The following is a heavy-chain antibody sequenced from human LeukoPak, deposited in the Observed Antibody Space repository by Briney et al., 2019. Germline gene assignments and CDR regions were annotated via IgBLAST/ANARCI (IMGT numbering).Heavy chain of an antibody. Sequence: GGSLRLSCAASGFTFSSYAMSWARQAPGKGLEWVSIISGSGDSTYYADSVKGRFTISRDNSKNTLYLQMNSLRAEDTAVYYCAKEGCTNGACESDYRGQGTLVTVSS. D-gene: IGHD2-8*01. V-gene: IGHV3-23*01. CDR1: GFTFSSYA. J-gene: IGHJ4*02. CDR3: AKEGCTNGACESDY. CDR2: ISGSGDST.